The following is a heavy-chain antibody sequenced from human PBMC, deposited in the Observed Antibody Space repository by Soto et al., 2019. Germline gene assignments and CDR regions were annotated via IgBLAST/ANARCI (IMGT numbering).Heavy chain of an antibody. CDR2: IHYSGST. CDR1: GVSVRSDGYY. D-gene: IGHD6-13*01. Sequence: QVQLQESGPGLVKPSETLSLTCTVSGVSVRSDGYYWTRIRQPPGKGLEWIGYIHYSGSTNYNPPIKSRVNISVDTSKNQFSLKLSSVSAADTAVYYCAHWYTSRWSNFDYWCQGTLVTVSS. CDR3: AHWYTSRWSNFDY. J-gene: IGHJ4*02. V-gene: IGHV4-61*08.